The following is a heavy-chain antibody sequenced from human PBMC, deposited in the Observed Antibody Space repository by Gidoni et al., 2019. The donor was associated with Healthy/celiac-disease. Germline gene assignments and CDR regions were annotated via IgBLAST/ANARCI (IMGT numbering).Heavy chain of an antibody. CDR3: ARERTYYYGSGSSYNWFDP. J-gene: IGHJ5*02. V-gene: IGHV4-30-4*08. Sequence: QVQLQESGPGLVKPSQTLSLTCTVSGGSISSGDYYWSWIRQPPGKGLEWIGYIYYSGSTYYNPSLKSRVTISVDTSKNQFSLKLSSVTAADTAVYYCARERTYYYGSGSSYNWFDPWGQGTLVTVSS. CDR1: GGSISSGDYY. CDR2: IYYSGST. D-gene: IGHD3-10*01.